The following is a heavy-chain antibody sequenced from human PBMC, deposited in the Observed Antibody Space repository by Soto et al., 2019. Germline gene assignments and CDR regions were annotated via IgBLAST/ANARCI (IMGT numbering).Heavy chain of an antibody. CDR2: IYYSGST. Sequence: PSETLSLTCTVSGGSISSYYWSWIRQPPGKGLEWIGYIYYSGSTNYNPSLKSRVTISVDTSKNQFSLKLSSVTAADTAVYYCARHVPYYDILTGYENNWYFDFWGRGTLVTVSS. CDR3: ARHVPYYDILTGYENNWYFDF. V-gene: IGHV4-59*08. D-gene: IGHD3-9*01. J-gene: IGHJ2*01. CDR1: GGSISSYY.